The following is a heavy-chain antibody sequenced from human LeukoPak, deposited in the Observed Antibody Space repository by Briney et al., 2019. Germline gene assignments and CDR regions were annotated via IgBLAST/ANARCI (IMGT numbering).Heavy chain of an antibody. V-gene: IGHV4-59*08. Sequence: NPSETLSLTCSVSGDSIRTYYWSWIRQSPGKGLEWIGYILDRGSTNSDPSLKSRVTISVDTSKNQFSLKLNSLTAADTAVYYCTRGFGPRYFADWGPGTLVTVPS. CDR3: TRGFGPRYFAD. CDR1: GDSIRTYY. D-gene: IGHD3-16*01. CDR2: ILDRGST. J-gene: IGHJ4*02.